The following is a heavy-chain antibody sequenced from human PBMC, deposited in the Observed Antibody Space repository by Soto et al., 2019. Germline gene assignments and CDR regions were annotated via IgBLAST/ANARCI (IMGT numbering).Heavy chain of an antibody. CDR2: VNWNGGST. J-gene: IGHJ5*02. CDR1: GFTFDDYG. Sequence: GGSLRLSCAASGFTFDDYGMSWARQAPGKGLEWVSGVNWNGGSTGYADSVKGRFTISRDNAKNSLYLQMNSLRAEDTAVYYCARHPERIAQIGWFDPWGQGTLVTVSS. CDR3: ARHPERIAQIGWFDP. V-gene: IGHV3-20*04. D-gene: IGHD6-13*01.